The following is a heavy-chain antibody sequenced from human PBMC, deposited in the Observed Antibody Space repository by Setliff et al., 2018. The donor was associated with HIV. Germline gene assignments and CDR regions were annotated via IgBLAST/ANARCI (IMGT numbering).Heavy chain of an antibody. D-gene: IGHD3-16*01. CDR3: VHSLLGAPMVDY. V-gene: IGHV4-38-2*02. Sequence: PSETLSLTCTVSGDSFSSDYYWGWIRQSPGKGLEWIGNAYHSGRTYYNPSLKSRVAMSIDTSKNQFSLRLNSVTAADTAMYYCVHSLLGAPMVDYWGQGTLVTVSS. CDR2: AYHSGRT. J-gene: IGHJ4*02. CDR1: GDSFSSDYY.